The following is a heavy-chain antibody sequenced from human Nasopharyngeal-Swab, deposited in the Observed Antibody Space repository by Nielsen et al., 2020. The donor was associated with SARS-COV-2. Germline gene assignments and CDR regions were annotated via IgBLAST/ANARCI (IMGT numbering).Heavy chain of an antibody. CDR2: IWYDGSNK. J-gene: IGHJ3*02. V-gene: IGHV3-33*01. CDR3: ARDRITFGGVIVKGDAFDI. Sequence: WICQCAGKGLEWVAVIWYDGSNKYYADSVKGRFTISRDNSKNTLYLQMNSLRAEDTAVYYCARDRITFGGVIVKGDAFDIWGQGTMVTVSS. D-gene: IGHD3-16*02.